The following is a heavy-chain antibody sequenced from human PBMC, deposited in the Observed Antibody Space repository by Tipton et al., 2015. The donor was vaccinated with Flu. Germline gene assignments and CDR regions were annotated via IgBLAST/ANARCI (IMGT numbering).Heavy chain of an antibody. D-gene: IGHD6-19*01. CDR3: ARDRGSSGWSDY. CDR2: IYTSGST. V-gene: IGHV4-4*07. Sequence: TLSLTCTVSGGSISTYYWSWIRQPAGKGLEWIGRIYTSGSTNYNPSLKSRVTMSVDTSKNQFSLRLSSVTAADTAVYYCARDRGSSGWSDYWGQGTLVTVSS. J-gene: IGHJ4*02. CDR1: GGSISTYY.